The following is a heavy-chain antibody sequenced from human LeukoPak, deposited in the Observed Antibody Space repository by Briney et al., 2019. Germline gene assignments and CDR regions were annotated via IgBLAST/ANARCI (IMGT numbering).Heavy chain of an antibody. D-gene: IGHD3-10*01. CDR2: IKQDGTEK. Sequence: GGSLRLSCAASGFSFTTYWMGWVRQAPGKGLEWVANIKQDGTEKYYVDPVKGRFTISRDNAKNSLYLQMNSLRVEDTAVYYCAKLAKYFYGSETYYFFEHWGQGTPVTASS. J-gene: IGHJ4*02. CDR3: AKLAKYFYGSETYYFFEH. CDR1: GFSFTTYW. V-gene: IGHV3-7*01.